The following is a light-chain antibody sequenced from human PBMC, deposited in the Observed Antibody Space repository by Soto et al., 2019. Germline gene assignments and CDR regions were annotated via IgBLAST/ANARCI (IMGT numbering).Light chain of an antibody. J-gene: IGKJ2*01. Sequence: EIVMTQSPATLSVSPGKSATLSCRASQTIGSNLAWYQFRPGQAPRLLIYDAATRAAGVPARFSGSGSGTDFTLTISSLQSEDLAVFFCQQYDHWPLYTFGQGTKLEIK. CDR3: QQYDHWPLYT. CDR2: DAA. V-gene: IGKV3-15*01. CDR1: QTIGSN.